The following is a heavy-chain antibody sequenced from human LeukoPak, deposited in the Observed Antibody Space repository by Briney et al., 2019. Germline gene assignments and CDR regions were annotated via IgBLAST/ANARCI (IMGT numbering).Heavy chain of an antibody. CDR3: ARDLSDNWLHHFDC. D-gene: IGHD1-1*01. J-gene: IGHJ4*02. CDR1: GDSVSSNSAA. CDR2: TYYRSSWYY. Sequence: KTSQTPSLTCAISGDSVSSNSAAWNWIRQSPSGGLEWLGRTYYRSSWYYHYAVSVKSRIAINPDTSKNQFSLQLNSVTPEDTAVYYCARDLSDNWLHHFDCWGQGTLVTVSS. V-gene: IGHV6-1*01.